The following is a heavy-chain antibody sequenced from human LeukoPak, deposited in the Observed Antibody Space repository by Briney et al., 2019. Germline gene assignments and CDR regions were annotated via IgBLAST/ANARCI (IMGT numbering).Heavy chain of an antibody. Sequence: ASVKVSCRSSGYTFTGYYLHWVRQAPGQGLEWMGWIIPNSGGTNFAQKFQGRVTMTRDTSISTAYMDLSRLRSDETAVYYCARGGAAPEGYWFFDLWGRGTLVTVSS. CDR3: ARGGAAPEGYWFFDL. J-gene: IGHJ2*01. CDR1: GYTFTGYY. V-gene: IGHV1-2*02. D-gene: IGHD6-13*01. CDR2: IIPNSGGT.